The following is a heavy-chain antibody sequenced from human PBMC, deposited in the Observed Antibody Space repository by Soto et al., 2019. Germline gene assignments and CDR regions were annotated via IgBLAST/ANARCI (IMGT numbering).Heavy chain of an antibody. CDR2: IYYSGNA. D-gene: IGHD6-19*01. V-gene: IGHV4-39*01. Sequence: QLQLQESGPGLVKPSETLSLTCTVSGGSISSSSYYWGWIRQPPGKGLEWIGSIYYSGNAYYNLSLKSRVTRSVDPSKNQFSRKLCSVTAADRAVYYCARHLDGYRSGLAYWGQGALVTVSS. CDR3: ARHLDGYRSGLAY. J-gene: IGHJ4*02. CDR1: GGSISSSSYY.